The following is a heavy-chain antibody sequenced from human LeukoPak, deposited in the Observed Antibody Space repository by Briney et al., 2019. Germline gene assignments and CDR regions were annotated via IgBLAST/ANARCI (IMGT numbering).Heavy chain of an antibody. CDR3: AKDRAIVVVVAATEGVDY. D-gene: IGHD2-15*01. Sequence: PGRSLGLSCAASGFTFSGYGMHWVRQAPGKGLEWVAVISYDGSNKYYADSVKGRFTISRDNSKNTLYLQMNSLRAEDTAVYYCAKDRAIVVVVAATEGVDYWGQGTLVTVSS. CDR2: ISYDGSNK. J-gene: IGHJ4*02. CDR1: GFTFSGYG. V-gene: IGHV3-30*18.